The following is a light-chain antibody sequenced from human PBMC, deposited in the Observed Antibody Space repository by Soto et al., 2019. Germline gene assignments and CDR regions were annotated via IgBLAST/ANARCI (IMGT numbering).Light chain of an antibody. CDR3: QHYGSSAYT. CDR1: QSVSSNY. J-gene: IGKJ2*01. V-gene: IGKV3-20*01. CDR2: GAS. Sequence: EIVLTQSPGTLSLSPGERATLSCRASQSVSSNYLAWYQQKPGQAPRLLIYGASSRATGIPYRFSGSGSGTDFTLTISRLEPEAFAVYYCQHYGSSAYTFGQGTTLEIK.